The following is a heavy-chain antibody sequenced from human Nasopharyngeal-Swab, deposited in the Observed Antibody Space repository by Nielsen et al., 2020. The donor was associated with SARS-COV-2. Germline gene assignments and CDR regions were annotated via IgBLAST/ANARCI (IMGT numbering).Heavy chain of an antibody. CDR3: ARDFDSVWALPGY. V-gene: IGHV4-39*07. CDR1: GGSISSSSYY. Sequence: SETLSLTCTVSGGSISSSSYYWGWIRQPPGKGLEWIGSIYYSGSTYYNPSLKSRVTISVDTSKNQFSLKLSSVTAADTAVYYCARDFDSVWALPGYWGQGTLVTVSS. D-gene: IGHD1-26*01. J-gene: IGHJ4*02. CDR2: IYYSGST.